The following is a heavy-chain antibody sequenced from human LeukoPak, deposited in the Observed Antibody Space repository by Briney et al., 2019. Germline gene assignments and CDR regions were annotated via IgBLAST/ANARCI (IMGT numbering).Heavy chain of an antibody. CDR1: GFTFSSYA. J-gene: IGHJ4*02. V-gene: IGHV3-23*01. CDR3: AKDGDLQRFLEWWGYDY. D-gene: IGHD3-3*01. Sequence: PGGSLRLSCAASGFTFSSYAMSWVRQAPGKGLEWVSAISGSGGSTYYADSVKGRFTISRDNSKNTLYLQMNSLRAEDTAVYYCAKDGDLQRFLEWWGYDYWGQGTLVTVSS. CDR2: ISGSGGST.